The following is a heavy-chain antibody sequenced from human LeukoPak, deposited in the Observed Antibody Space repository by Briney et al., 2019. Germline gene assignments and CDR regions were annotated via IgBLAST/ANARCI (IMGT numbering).Heavy chain of an antibody. CDR2: IIPVLGIA. J-gene: IGHJ4*02. V-gene: IGHV1-69*04. CDR1: GGTFSSYA. CDR3: ARGLDGSGSYSPLDY. D-gene: IGHD3-10*01. Sequence: SVKVSCKASGGTFSSYAISWVRQAPGQGLEWMGRIIPVLGIANYAQKFQGRVTITADKSTSTAYMELSSLRAEDTAVYYCARGLDGSGSYSPLDYWGQGTLVTVSS.